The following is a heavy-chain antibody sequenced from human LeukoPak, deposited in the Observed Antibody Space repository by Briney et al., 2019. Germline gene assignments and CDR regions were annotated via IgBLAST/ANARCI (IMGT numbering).Heavy chain of an antibody. CDR2: INHSGST. CDR1: GGSFSGYY. J-gene: IGHJ4*02. Sequence: SETLSLTCAVYGGSFSGYYWSWIRQPPGKGLEWIGEINHSGSTNYNPSLKSRVTISVDTSKNQFSLKLSSATAADTAVYYCARGGYYDSSGYYYVYWGQGTLVTVSS. CDR3: ARGGYYDSSGYYYVY. D-gene: IGHD3-22*01. V-gene: IGHV4-34*01.